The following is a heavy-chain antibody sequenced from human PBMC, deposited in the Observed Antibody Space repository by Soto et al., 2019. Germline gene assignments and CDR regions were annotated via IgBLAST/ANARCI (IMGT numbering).Heavy chain of an antibody. D-gene: IGHD3-10*01. CDR3: ARDQRSRSYYEFDY. V-gene: IGHV1-18*01. CDR2: ISTYNGNT. J-gene: IGHJ4*02. Sequence: QVQLVQSGAEVKKPGASVKVSCNASGYTFTSYGISWVRQAPGQGLEWMGWISTYNGNTNYAQKLQGRVTMTTDTSTGTAYMDLRSLTSDDTAVYYCARDQRSRSYYEFDYWGQGTLVTVSS. CDR1: GYTFTSYG.